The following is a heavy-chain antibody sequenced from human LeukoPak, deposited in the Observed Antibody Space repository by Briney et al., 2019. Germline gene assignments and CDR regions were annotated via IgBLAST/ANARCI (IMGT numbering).Heavy chain of an antibody. D-gene: IGHD3-22*01. V-gene: IGHV3-30*04. CDR3: ARDLSRITMIVGAFDI. Sequence: QSGGSLRLSCAASGFTFSSYAMHWVRQAPGKGLEWVAVISYDGSNKYYADSVKGRFTISRDNSKNTLYLQMNSLRAEDTAVYYCARDLSRITMIVGAFDIWGQGTMVTVSS. CDR2: ISYDGSNK. J-gene: IGHJ3*02. CDR1: GFTFSSYA.